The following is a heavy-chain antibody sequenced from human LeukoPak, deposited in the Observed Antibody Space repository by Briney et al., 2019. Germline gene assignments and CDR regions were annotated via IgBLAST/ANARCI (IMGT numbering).Heavy chain of an antibody. CDR3: AKDRRGYSYGYLFDY. D-gene: IGHD5-18*01. CDR2: ISNGGGST. V-gene: IGHV3-23*01. CDR1: GFTSNYA. J-gene: IGHJ4*02. Sequence: GGSLTLSCAASGFTSNYAMSWVRQAPGKGLEWVSAISNGGGSTYYADSVKGRFTISRDNSKNTLYLQMNSLRAEDTAVYHCAKDRRGYSYGYLFDYWGQGTLVTVSS.